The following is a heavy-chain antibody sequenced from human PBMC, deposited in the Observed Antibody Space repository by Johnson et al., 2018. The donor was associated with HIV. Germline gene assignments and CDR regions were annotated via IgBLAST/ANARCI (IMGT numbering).Heavy chain of an antibody. J-gene: IGHJ3*02. CDR1: GFTFRNYG. CDR3: AKDRGAARAFDAFDI. D-gene: IGHD6-6*01. CDR2: ISSSGSTI. V-gene: IGHV3-NL1*01. Sequence: QVQLVESGGGVVQPGGSLRLYCAASGFTFRNYGMHWVRQAPGKGLEWVSSISSSGSTIYYEDSVKGRFNIARDNSKNTLYLQMNSLRDEDTAVYYCAKDRGAARAFDAFDIWGQGTMVTVSS.